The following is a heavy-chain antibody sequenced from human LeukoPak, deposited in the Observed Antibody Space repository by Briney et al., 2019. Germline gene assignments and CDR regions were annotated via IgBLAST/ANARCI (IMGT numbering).Heavy chain of an antibody. CDR1: GFTFSSYA. D-gene: IGHD2/OR15-2a*01. J-gene: IGHJ4*02. CDR3: AKDRSNSGFSCVGQ. CDR2: ISSGGGFT. Sequence: PGGSLRLSCAASGFTFSSYAMSWVRQAPGKGLEWVSTISSGGGFTNYADSVKGRVTISRDNSKNTLHLQMNSLKGEDTAVYYCAKDRSNSGFSCVGQWGQGTLVTVSS. V-gene: IGHV3-23*01.